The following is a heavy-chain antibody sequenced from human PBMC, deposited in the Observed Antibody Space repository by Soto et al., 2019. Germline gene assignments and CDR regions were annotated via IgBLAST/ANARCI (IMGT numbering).Heavy chain of an antibody. CDR1: GFTFSSYA. V-gene: IGHV3-30-3*01. J-gene: IGHJ4*02. CDR2: ISYDGSNK. CDR3: ARLNAGCSGGSCYPAELDY. D-gene: IGHD2-15*01. Sequence: QVQLVESGGGVVQPGRSLRLSCAASGFTFSSYAMHWVRQAPGKGLEWVAVISYDGSNKYYADSVKGRFTISRDNSKNTLYRQMNSLRAEDTAVYYCARLNAGCSGGSCYPAELDYWGQGTLVTVSS.